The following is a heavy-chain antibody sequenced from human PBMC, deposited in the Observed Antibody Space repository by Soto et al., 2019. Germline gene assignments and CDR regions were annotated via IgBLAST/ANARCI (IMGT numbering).Heavy chain of an antibody. CDR3: ARGGKWELLLRL. J-gene: IGHJ4*02. D-gene: IGHD1-26*01. V-gene: IGHV3-33*01. CDR2: IWYDGSVR. CDR1: GFSFSDYG. Sequence: QVQLVESGGGVVRPGTSLRLSCEGSGFSFSDYGMNWVRQAPGKGREWVAVIWYDGSVRRYADSVKGRFTISRDISKNTLYLQMNSLRVEDTAAYFCARGGKWELLLRLWGQGTLVTVSS.